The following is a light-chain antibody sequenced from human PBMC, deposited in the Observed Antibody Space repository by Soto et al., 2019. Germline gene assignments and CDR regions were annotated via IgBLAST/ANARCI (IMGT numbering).Light chain of an antibody. Sequence: QSALTQPRSVSGSPGQSVTISCTGTSSDVGGYTYVSWYQQHPGKAPKVMIYDVSKRPSGVPVRFSGTKSGNTASLTISGLQAYDESDDYCCSYAGSYTYVLGSGTKVTVL. CDR1: SSDVGGYTY. CDR3: CSYAGSYTYV. CDR2: DVS. V-gene: IGLV2-11*01. J-gene: IGLJ1*01.